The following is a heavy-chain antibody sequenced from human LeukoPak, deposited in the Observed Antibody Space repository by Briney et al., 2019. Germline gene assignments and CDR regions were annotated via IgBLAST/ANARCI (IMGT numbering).Heavy chain of an antibody. CDR2: ISYDGSNK. D-gene: IGHD2-2*01. V-gene: IGHV3-30-3*02. CDR3: AKIPTAIVVVPAAFDY. Sequence: GGSLRLSCAASGFTFSSYAMHWVRQAPGKGLEWVAVISYDGSNKYYADSVKGRFTISRDNSKNTLYLQMNSLRAEDTAVYYCAKIPTAIVVVPAAFDYWGQGTLVTVSS. J-gene: IGHJ4*02. CDR1: GFTFSSYA.